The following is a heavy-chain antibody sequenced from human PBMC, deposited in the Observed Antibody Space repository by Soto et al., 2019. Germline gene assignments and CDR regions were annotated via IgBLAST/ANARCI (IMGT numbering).Heavy chain of an antibody. CDR2: ISAYNGNT. Sequence: ASVKVSCKASGYTFTSYGISWVRQAPGQGLEWMGWISAYNGNTNYAQKLQGRVTMTTDTSTSTAYMELRSLRSDDTAVYYCARVTNQWERRETGYYFDECGPGTLVTVSS. D-gene: IGHD1-26*01. J-gene: IGHJ4*02. CDR3: ARVTNQWERRETGYYFDE. V-gene: IGHV1-18*01. CDR1: GYTFTSYG.